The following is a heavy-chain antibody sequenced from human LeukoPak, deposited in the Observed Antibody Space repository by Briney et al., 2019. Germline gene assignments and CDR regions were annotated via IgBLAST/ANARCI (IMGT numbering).Heavy chain of an antibody. CDR1: GFTFSDYY. J-gene: IGHJ4*02. Sequence: GGSLRLSCAASGFTFSDYYMSWVRQAPGKGLEWVSTISGGGVTTYYADSVKGRFTIYRDISKNTLYLQMKSLRGDDTAVYYCAKDSEPFNFFDSSDFYQGDFDYWGQGTLVTVSS. CDR3: AKDSEPFNFFDSSDFYQGDFDY. V-gene: IGHV3-23*01. D-gene: IGHD3-22*01. CDR2: ISGGGVTT.